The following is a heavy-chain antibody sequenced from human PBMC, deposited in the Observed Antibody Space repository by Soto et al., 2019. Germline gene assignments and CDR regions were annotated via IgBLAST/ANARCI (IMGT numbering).Heavy chain of an antibody. V-gene: IGHV4-4*02. CDR1: GGSISSSNW. CDR3: AKKGYSYGDAFDI. D-gene: IGHD5-18*01. J-gene: IGHJ3*02. Sequence: SETLSLTCAVSGGSISSSNWWSWVRQPPGKRLERIGEIYHSGSTKYNPSLKSRVTISVAKSKNKFSLKQSSVTAADTAVYYCAKKGYSYGDAFDIWGQGTMVTVSS. CDR2: IYHSGST.